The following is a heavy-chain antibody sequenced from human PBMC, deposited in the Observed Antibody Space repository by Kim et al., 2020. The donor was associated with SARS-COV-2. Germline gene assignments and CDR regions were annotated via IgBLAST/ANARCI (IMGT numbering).Heavy chain of an antibody. J-gene: IGHJ6*02. V-gene: IGHV3-53*01. Sequence: GGSLRLSCAASGFTVSSNYMSWVRQAPGKGLEWVSVIYSGGSTYYADSVKGRFTISRDNSKNTLYLQMNSLRAEDTAVYYCARDRIAVAGPTLLEGYYGMDVWGQGTTVTVSS. D-gene: IGHD6-19*01. CDR3: ARDRIAVAGPTLLEGYYGMDV. CDR2: IYSGGST. CDR1: GFTVSSNY.